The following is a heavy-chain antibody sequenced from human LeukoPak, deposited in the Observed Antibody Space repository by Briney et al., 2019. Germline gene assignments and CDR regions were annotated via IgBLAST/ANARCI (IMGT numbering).Heavy chain of an antibody. J-gene: IGHJ4*02. Sequence: PSQTLSLTFTVSGGSISSGGYYWSWIRQPPGKGLEWIGHIYDSATTASNPSLKSRVTISVDTSQSQFSLRLSSVTAADTAIYYCVRDCGGGCYSGFDYWGQGALVTVSS. CDR3: VRDCGGGCYSGFDY. D-gene: IGHD2-15*01. CDR1: GGSISSGGYY. V-gene: IGHV4-61*08. CDR2: IYDSATT.